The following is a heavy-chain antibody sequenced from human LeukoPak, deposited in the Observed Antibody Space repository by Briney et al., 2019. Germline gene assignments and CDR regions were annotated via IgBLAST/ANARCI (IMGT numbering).Heavy chain of an antibody. CDR2: TSSSSSYI. D-gene: IGHD5-24*01. J-gene: IGHJ4*02. CDR1: GFTFSSYS. CDR3: AKDDAWLQYGN. Sequence: GGSLRLSCAASGFTFSSYSMNWVRQAPGKGLEWVSSTSSSSSYIYYADSVKGRFTISRDNAKNSLYLQMNSLRAEDTAVYYCAKDDAWLQYGNWGRGTLVTVSS. V-gene: IGHV3-21*04.